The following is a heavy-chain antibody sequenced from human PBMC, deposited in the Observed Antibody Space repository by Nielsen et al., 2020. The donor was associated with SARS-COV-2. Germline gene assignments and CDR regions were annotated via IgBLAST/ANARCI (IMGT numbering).Heavy chain of an antibody. CDR2: IYSGGSST. CDR1: GFTFSSYA. J-gene: IGHJ4*02. Sequence: GGSLRLSCAASGFTFSSYATSWVRQAPGKGLEWVSVIYSGGSSTYYADSVKGRFTISRDNSKNTLYLQMNSLRAEDTAVYYCAKDRGGQWLALDYWGQGTLVTVSS. V-gene: IGHV3-23*03. D-gene: IGHD6-19*01. CDR3: AKDRGGQWLALDY.